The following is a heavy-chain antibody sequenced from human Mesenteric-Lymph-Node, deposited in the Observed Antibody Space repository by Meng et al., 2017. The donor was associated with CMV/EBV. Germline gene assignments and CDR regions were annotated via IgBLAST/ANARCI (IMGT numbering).Heavy chain of an antibody. Sequence: GGSLRLSCAASGFTFDDYAMHWVRQAPGKGLEWVAGISRNSGTLGYAGSVKGRFTISRDNAKNTLYLQMNSLRAEDTAVYYCARRRYFDALLDYWGQGTLVTVSS. CDR2: ISRNSGTL. CDR3: ARRRYFDALLDY. V-gene: IGHV3-9*01. CDR1: GFTFDDYA. J-gene: IGHJ4*02. D-gene: IGHD3-9*01.